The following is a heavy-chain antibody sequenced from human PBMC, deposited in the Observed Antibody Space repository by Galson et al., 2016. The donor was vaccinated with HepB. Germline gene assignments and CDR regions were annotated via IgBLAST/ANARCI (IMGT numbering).Heavy chain of an antibody. CDR1: GLTFSSYG. Sequence: SLRLSCAVSGLTFSSYGMHWVRQAPGKGLEWVAVISNDGSYKFFADAVKGRFTISRDNSKNTLYLQMNSLRPDDTAVYYCAKAFEVWYDYGDYEGGYFDYWGQGTLVTVSS. J-gene: IGHJ4*02. V-gene: IGHV3-30*18. D-gene: IGHD4-17*01. CDR2: ISNDGSYK. CDR3: AKAFEVWYDYGDYEGGYFDY.